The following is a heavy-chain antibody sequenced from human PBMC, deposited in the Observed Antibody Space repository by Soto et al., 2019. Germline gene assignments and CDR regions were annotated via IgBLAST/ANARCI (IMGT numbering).Heavy chain of an antibody. CDR3: ARPAIQSPPSTPSEIVAWLEN. D-gene: IGHD5-18*01. CDR2: IYPGDSDT. Sequence: GESLKISCKGSGYSFTSHWIGWVRQMPGKGLEWMGIIYPGDSDTRYSPSFQGQVTISADKSISTAYLQWSSLKASDTAMYYCARPAIQSPPSTPSEIVAWLENLGQEALV. V-gene: IGHV5-51*01. CDR1: GYSFTSHW. J-gene: IGHJ4*02.